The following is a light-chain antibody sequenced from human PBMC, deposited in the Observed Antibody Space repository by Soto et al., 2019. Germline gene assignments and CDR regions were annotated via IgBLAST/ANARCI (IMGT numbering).Light chain of an antibody. Sequence: EKVMTQSPATLSVSPGARATLSCRASQSVSANLAWYQQKPGQAPRLLIYSASTRATGIPARFSGSGSGTEFTLTISSLQSEDFAVYYCQQYNNWPRTFGQGTRLEIK. CDR3: QQYNNWPRT. CDR1: QSVSAN. J-gene: IGKJ5*01. V-gene: IGKV3-15*01. CDR2: SAS.